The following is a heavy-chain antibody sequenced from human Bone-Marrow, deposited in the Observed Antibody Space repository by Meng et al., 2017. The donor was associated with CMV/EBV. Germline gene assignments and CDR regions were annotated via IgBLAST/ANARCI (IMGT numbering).Heavy chain of an antibody. Sequence: GESLKISCAASGFTFTDQWMHWIRQVPGKGLLCVSRINIDGSGTTYADSVKGRFTISRDNSKNTLYLQMNSLRAEDTAVYYCARVPSQTGYSSSWYLLTYYYYYGMDVWGQGTTVTVSS. CDR3: ARVPSQTGYSSSWYLLTYYYYYGMDV. CDR2: INIDGSGT. CDR1: GFTFTDQW. J-gene: IGHJ6*02. V-gene: IGHV3-74*01. D-gene: IGHD6-13*01.